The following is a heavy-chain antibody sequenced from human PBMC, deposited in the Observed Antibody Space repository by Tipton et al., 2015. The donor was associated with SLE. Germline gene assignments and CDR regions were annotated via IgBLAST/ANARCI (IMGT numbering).Heavy chain of an antibody. CDR1: GGSISSHY. D-gene: IGHD3-16*01. CDR3: ARVGYFIWGWLDP. J-gene: IGHJ5*02. Sequence: TLSLTCTVSGGSISSHYWSWIRQPPGKGLEWIGYIYYSGTTNYNPSLKSRVLMSVDTSKNQFSLKLSSVTAADTAVYYCARVGYFIWGWLDPWGQGMLVTVSS. CDR2: IYYSGTT. V-gene: IGHV4-59*08.